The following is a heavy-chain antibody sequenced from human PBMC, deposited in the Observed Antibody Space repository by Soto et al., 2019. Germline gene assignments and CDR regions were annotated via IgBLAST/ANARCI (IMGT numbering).Heavy chain of an antibody. Sequence: GGSLRLSCAASGFTFSNAWMNWVRQAPGKGLEWVGRIKSKTDGGTTDYAAPVKGRFTISRDDSKNTLYLQMNSLKTEDTAVYYCTTDQQVPSYDFWSGYYHAAVGYWGQGTLVTVSS. CDR1: GFTFSNAW. D-gene: IGHD3-3*01. CDR3: TTDQQVPSYDFWSGYYHAAVGY. V-gene: IGHV3-15*07. J-gene: IGHJ4*02. CDR2: IKSKTDGGTT.